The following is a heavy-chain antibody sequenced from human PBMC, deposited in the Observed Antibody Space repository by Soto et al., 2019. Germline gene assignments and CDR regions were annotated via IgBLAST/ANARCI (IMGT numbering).Heavy chain of an antibody. CDR3: ARDRKLDIQCNYHYYGMDF. V-gene: IGHV4-59*01. J-gene: IGHJ6*02. D-gene: IGHD3-10*01. CDR1: GGSISAYQ. Sequence: SENLSLTCTVSGGSISAYQWSWIRQPPGKRLEWIGYISNSGPTNYNPSLKSRVTISLDTSKNQFSLNLSSVTTADTAVYLCARDRKLDIQCNYHYYGMDFCGQGSTGIVSS. CDR2: ISNSGPT.